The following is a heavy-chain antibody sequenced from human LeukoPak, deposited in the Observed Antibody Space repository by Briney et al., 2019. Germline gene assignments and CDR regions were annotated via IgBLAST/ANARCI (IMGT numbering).Heavy chain of an antibody. D-gene: IGHD2-2*01. Sequence: SVKVSCKASGGTFSSYAISWVRQAPGQGLEWMGGIIPIFGTANYAQKFQGRVTITADESTNTAYMELSSLRSEDTAVYYCARGGYCSSTSCYAGWFDPWGQGTLVTVSS. CDR3: ARGGYCSSTSCYAGWFDP. J-gene: IGHJ5*02. V-gene: IGHV1-69*13. CDR2: IIPIFGTA. CDR1: GGTFSSYA.